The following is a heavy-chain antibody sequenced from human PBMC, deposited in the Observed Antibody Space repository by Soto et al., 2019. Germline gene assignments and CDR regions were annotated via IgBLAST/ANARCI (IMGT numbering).Heavy chain of an antibody. Sequence: PGGSLRLSCAASGFTFSSYGMHWVRQAPGKGLEWVAVISYDGSNKYYADSVKGRFTISRDNSKNTLYLQMNSLRAEDTAVYYCASQSAPYWGQGTLVTVSS. J-gene: IGHJ4*02. CDR3: ASQSAPY. CDR2: ISYDGSNK. CDR1: GFTFSSYG. V-gene: IGHV3-30*03. D-gene: IGHD3-3*01.